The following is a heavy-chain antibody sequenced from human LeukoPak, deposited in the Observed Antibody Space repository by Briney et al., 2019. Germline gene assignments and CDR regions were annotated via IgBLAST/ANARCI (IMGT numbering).Heavy chain of an antibody. Sequence: ASVKVSCKASGYTFASHYMHWVRQAPGQGLEWMGIINPSGGSTSYAQKFQGRVTMTRDTSTSTVYMELRSLRSEDTAVYYCASAPDSYTNFDDWGQGTLVTVSS. D-gene: IGHD2-15*01. CDR2: INPSGGST. CDR3: ASAPDSYTNFDD. V-gene: IGHV1-46*01. J-gene: IGHJ4*02. CDR1: GYTFASHY.